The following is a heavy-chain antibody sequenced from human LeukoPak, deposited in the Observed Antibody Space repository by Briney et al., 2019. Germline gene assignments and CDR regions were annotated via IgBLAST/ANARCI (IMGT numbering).Heavy chain of an antibody. D-gene: IGHD3-22*01. CDR2: IYTSGST. V-gene: IGHV4-4*07. CDR1: GGSISSYY. J-gene: IGHJ4*02. Sequence: SETLSLTCTGSGGSISSYYWSWIRQPAGKGLEWIGRIYTSGSTNYNPSLTSRVTMSVDTSKNQFSLKLSSVTAADTAVYYCARDQDYYDSSVFDYWGQGTLVTVSS. CDR3: ARDQDYYDSSVFDY.